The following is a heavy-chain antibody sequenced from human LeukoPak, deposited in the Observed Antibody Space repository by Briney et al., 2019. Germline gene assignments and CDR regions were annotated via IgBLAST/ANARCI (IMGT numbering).Heavy chain of an antibody. CDR1: GGTFSSYA. CDR3: ARDSMGYCSSTSCSGSDYYYGMDV. CDR2: IIPIFDTT. V-gene: IGHV1-69*01. D-gene: IGHD2-2*01. J-gene: IGHJ6*02. Sequence: SVKVSFKASGGTFSSYAISWVRQAPGQGLEWMGGIIPIFDTTNYAQKFQGRVTITADESTSTAYMELSSLRSEDTAVYYCARDSMGYCSSTSCSGSDYYYGMDVWGQGTTVTVSS.